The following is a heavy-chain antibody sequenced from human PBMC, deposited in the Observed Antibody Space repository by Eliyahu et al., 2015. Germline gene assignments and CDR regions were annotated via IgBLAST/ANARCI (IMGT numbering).Heavy chain of an antibody. CDR2: IYYSGST. CDR3: ARHIGWEYQLPYNWFDP. J-gene: IGHJ5*02. D-gene: IGHD2-2*01. CDR1: GGSISSSSYY. V-gene: IGHV4-39*01. Sequence: QLQLQESGPGLVKPSETLSXTCTVXGGSISSSSYYWGWIRQPPGKGLXWIGSIYYSGSTYYNPSLKSRVTISVDTSKNQFSLKLSSVTAADTAVYYCARHIGWEYQLPYNWFDPWGQGTLVTVSS.